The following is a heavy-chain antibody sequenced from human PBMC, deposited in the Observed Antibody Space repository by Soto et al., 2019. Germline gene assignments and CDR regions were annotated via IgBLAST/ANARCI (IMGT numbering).Heavy chain of an antibody. CDR1: GLTFSSYA. V-gene: IGHV3-23*01. Sequence: GGSLRLSCAASGLTFSSYAMRWVRQAPGKWLEWVSGISASGGRTSYADSVKGRFTISRDNSKNTLYLQMSSLRAEDTAVYYCANSAGYCSTTSCYNVDFWGQGXLVTVYS. CDR2: ISASGGRT. J-gene: IGHJ4*02. CDR3: ANSAGYCSTTSCYNVDF. D-gene: IGHD2-2*02.